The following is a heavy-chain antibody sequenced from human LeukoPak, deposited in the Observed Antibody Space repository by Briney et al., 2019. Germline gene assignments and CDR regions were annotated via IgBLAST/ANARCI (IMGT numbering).Heavy chain of an antibody. J-gene: IGHJ4*02. Sequence: ASVKVSCKASGYTFTAYYIHWIRQAPGQGLEWMGWISAYNGNTNYAQKLQGRVTMTTDTSTSTAYMELRSLRSDDTAVYYCARDNPRPGDYVDYWGQGTLVTVSS. V-gene: IGHV1-18*04. CDR3: ARDNPRPGDYVDY. D-gene: IGHD4-17*01. CDR2: ISAYNGNT. CDR1: GYTFTAYY.